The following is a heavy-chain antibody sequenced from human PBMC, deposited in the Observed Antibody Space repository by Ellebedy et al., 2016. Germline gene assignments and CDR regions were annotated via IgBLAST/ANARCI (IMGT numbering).Heavy chain of an antibody. Sequence: GGSLRLXXAASGFTFSSYNMNWVRQAPGKGLEWVSSMSSTTSYIYYADSVKGRFTISRDNAKNSLYLQMNSLRAEDTAVYYCARDSEVVIITGYYYYGMDVWGQGTTVTVSS. CDR2: MSSTTSYI. CDR3: ARDSEVVIITGYYYYGMDV. V-gene: IGHV3-21*01. CDR1: GFTFSSYN. J-gene: IGHJ6*02. D-gene: IGHD3-3*01.